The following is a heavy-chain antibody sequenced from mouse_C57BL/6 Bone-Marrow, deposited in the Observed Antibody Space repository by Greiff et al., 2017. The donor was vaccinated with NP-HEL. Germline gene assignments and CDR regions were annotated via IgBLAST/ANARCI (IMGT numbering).Heavy chain of an antibody. D-gene: IGHD1-1*01. V-gene: IGHV10-1*01. CDR3: VRHYYGSPYAMDY. Sequence: EVHLVESGGGLVQPKGSLKLSCAASGFSFNTYAMNWVRQAPGKGLEWVARIRSKSNNYATYYADSVKDRFTISRDDSESMLYLQMNNLKTEDTAMYYCVRHYYGSPYAMDYWGQGTSVTVSS. CDR2: IRSKSNNYAT. CDR1: GFSFNTYA. J-gene: IGHJ4*01.